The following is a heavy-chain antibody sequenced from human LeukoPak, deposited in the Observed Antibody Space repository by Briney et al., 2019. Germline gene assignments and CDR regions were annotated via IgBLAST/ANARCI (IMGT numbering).Heavy chain of an antibody. CDR2: ISSSSSYI. V-gene: IGHV3-21*01. D-gene: IGHD6-19*01. Sequence: GGSLRLSCAASGFTFSSYSMNWVRQAPGKGLEWVSSISSSSSYIYYADSVKGRFTISRDNAKNSLYLQMNSLRAEDTAVYYCARDPHDTGPIAVAGGKDYWGQGTLVTVSS. J-gene: IGHJ4*02. CDR3: ARDPHDTGPIAVAGGKDY. CDR1: GFTFSSYS.